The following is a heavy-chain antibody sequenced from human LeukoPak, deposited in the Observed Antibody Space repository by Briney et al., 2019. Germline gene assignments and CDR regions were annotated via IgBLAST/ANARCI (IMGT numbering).Heavy chain of an antibody. CDR3: ARLGGPEYPSFDY. V-gene: IGHV4-39*01. CDR2: IYYSGST. Sequence: SETLSLTCTVSGGSISSSSYYWGWIRQPPGKGLEWIGSIYYSGSTYYNPSLKSRVTISVDTSKNQFSLKLSSVTAADTAVYYCARLGGPEYPSFDYWGQGTLVTVSS. J-gene: IGHJ4*02. D-gene: IGHD2/OR15-2a*01. CDR1: GGSISSSSYY.